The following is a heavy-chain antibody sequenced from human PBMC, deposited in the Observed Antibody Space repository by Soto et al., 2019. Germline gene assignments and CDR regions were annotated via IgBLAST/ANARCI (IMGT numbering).Heavy chain of an antibody. V-gene: IGHV1-3*01. CDR2: INAGNGNT. J-gene: IGHJ6*01. CDR3: ARVGVSSGWYPGHYYYGMDV. Sequence: ASVKVSCKASGYTFTSYAMHWVRQAPGQRLEWMGWINAGNGNTKYSQKFQGRVTITRDTSASTAYMELSSLRSEDTAVYYCARVGVSSGWYPGHYYYGMDVWGQGTTVTVSS. D-gene: IGHD6-19*01. CDR1: GYTFTSYA.